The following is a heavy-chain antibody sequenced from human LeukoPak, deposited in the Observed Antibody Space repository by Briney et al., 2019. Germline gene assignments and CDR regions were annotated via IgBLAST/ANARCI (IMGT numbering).Heavy chain of an antibody. D-gene: IGHD6-13*01. Sequence: ASVKVSCKASGYTFTGYYMHWVRQAPGQGLEWMGWISAYNGNTNYAQKLQGRVTMTTDTSTSTAYMELRSLRSDDTAVYYCARARTYSSSWYFDYWGQGTLVTVSS. J-gene: IGHJ4*02. CDR1: GYTFTGYY. V-gene: IGHV1-18*04. CDR3: ARARTYSSSWYFDY. CDR2: ISAYNGNT.